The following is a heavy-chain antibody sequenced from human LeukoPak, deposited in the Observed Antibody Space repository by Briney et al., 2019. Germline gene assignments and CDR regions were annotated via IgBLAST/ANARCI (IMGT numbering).Heavy chain of an antibody. CDR1: GYTFTSYG. Sequence: GASVKVSCKASGYTFTSYGISWVRQAPGQGLEWMGWISAYNGNTNYAQKLQGRVTITRDTSASTAYMELSSLRSDDTAVYYCASRQWLRDRFDYWGQGTLVTVSS. CDR3: ASRQWLRDRFDY. CDR2: ISAYNGNT. J-gene: IGHJ4*02. D-gene: IGHD5-12*01. V-gene: IGHV1-18*01.